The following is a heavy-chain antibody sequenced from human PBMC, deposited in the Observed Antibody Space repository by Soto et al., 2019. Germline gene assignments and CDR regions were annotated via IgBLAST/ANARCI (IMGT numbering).Heavy chain of an antibody. Sequence: ASVKVSCKASGGTFSSYAISWVRQAPGQGLEWMGGIIPIFGTANYAQKFQGRVTITADESTSTAYMELSSLRSEDTAVYYCAREGSAPTLFDYWGQGTLGTVSS. J-gene: IGHJ4*02. CDR1: GGTFSSYA. V-gene: IGHV1-69*13. CDR3: AREGSAPTLFDY. CDR2: IIPIFGTA.